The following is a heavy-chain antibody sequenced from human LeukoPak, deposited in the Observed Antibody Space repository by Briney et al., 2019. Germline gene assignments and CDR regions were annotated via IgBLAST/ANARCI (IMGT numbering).Heavy chain of an antibody. D-gene: IGHD3-22*01. CDR3: ARRFSSRSDGNGYYYGHDAFDV. CDR2: IYNSANT. J-gene: IGHJ3*01. CDR1: GDSISSSY. Sequence: PSETLSHTRSVSGDSISSSYWSWIRQPPGKGLEWIGNIYNSANTNYNPSLQSRVTMSVDTSKSQFSLQLTSVSATDTAVYYCARRFSSRSDGNGYYYGHDAFDVWGPETLVTVSS. V-gene: IGHV4-59*08.